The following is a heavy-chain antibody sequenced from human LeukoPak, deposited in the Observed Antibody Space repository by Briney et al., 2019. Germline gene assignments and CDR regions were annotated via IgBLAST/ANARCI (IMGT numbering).Heavy chain of an antibody. V-gene: IGHV3-21*01. CDR2: ISSSSSYI. CDR1: GFTFSSYS. J-gene: IGHJ4*02. CDR3: ASTYDSSGYYRNPPDY. Sequence: PGGSLRLSCAASGFTFSSYSMNWVRQAPGKGLEWVSSISSSSSYIYYADSVKGRFTISRDNAKNSLYLQMNSLRAEDTAVYYCASTYDSSGYYRNPPDYWGQGTLVTVSS. D-gene: IGHD3-22*01.